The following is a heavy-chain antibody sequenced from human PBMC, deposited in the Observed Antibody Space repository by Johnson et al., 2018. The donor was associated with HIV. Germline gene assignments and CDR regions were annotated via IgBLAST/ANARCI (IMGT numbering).Heavy chain of an antibody. CDR3: AKERAAMVTPFDA. J-gene: IGHJ3*01. CDR1: GFTCGDYY. Sequence: QVQLVESGGGLVKHGGSLILSCAASGFTCGDYYMSWIRQAPGTVLEWVSFIGSSGSNISYEDSVKGRFNIFRDNAKNSLYLQINSLRDEDKAVYYCAKERAAMVTPFDAWGPGTRVTVSS. CDR2: IGSSGSNI. D-gene: IGHD5-18*01. V-gene: IGHV3-11*01.